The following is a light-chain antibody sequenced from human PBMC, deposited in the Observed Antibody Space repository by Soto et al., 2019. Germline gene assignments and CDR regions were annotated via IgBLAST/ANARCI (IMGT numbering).Light chain of an antibody. J-gene: IGKJ1*01. CDR2: GAS. Sequence: EIVMTQSPATLSVSPGERVTLSCRASQSVSSSLACYQHKPGQAPRLLIYGASTRAIGFTGRSSGSGSEKEFTLTISSLQSEDFEVDYCQQYNNWRTFGHGTKVVTK. CDR3: QQYNNWRT. V-gene: IGKV3-15*01. CDR1: QSVSSS.